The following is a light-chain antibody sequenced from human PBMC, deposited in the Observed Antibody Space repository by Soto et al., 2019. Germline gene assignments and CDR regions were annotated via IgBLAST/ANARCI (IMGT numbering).Light chain of an antibody. CDR3: QQSHSTLPIT. Sequence: DIQMTQSPSSLSAFVGDSVTITCRASQNVRGYLHWYQQKPGRAPKLLIYAASNLQIGVPFRFNGSGSGTEYTISINSLQPDDSATYYCQQSHSTLPITFGQGTRVEI. J-gene: IGKJ5*01. CDR1: QNVRGY. CDR2: AAS. V-gene: IGKV1-39*01.